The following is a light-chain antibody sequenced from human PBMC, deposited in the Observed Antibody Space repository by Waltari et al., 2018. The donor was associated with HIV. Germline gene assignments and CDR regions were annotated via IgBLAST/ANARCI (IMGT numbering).Light chain of an antibody. V-gene: IGLV2-11*01. CDR2: DVS. CDR3: CAYAGTYTVL. J-gene: IGLJ2*01. Sequence: QSALTQPRSVSGSPGQSVTISCTGTSSDVGGYKYVSWYQQHPDKAPKVMIYDVSKRPSGVPDRFSGSKSGNTASLTISGLQAEDEADYYCCAYAGTYTVLFGGGTMLTVL. CDR1: SSDVGGYKY.